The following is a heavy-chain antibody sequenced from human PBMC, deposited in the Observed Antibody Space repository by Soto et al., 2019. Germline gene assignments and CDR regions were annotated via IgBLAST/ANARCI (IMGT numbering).Heavy chain of an antibody. D-gene: IGHD6-13*01. CDR2: INPSAGST. CDR3: ARGGSSPAFYCYCGIDV. V-gene: IGHV1-46*01. Sequence: QVQLVQSGAEVREPGASVKVSCKASGYSVANYFMHWVRQAPGQGLKWLGVINPSAGSTTYAQKCQGRLTMTWDSSTNTVYVVLRSLRSEDTAIFYCARGGSSPAFYCYCGIDVWGQGTTVTVAS. J-gene: IGHJ6*01. CDR1: GYSVANYF.